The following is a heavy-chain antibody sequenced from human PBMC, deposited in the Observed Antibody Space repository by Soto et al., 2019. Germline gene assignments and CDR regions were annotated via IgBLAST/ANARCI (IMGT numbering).Heavy chain of an antibody. CDR3: ASEWKHDGLDY. D-gene: IGHD5-18*01. CDR1: GFTFSSYA. Sequence: GGSLRLSCAASGFTFSSYAMHWVRQAPGKGLEWVAVISYEGSNKYYADSVKGRFIISRDNSKSTLYLQMNSLRTEDTAVYYCASEWKHDGLDYWGQGTLVTVSS. CDR2: ISYEGSNK. V-gene: IGHV3-30-3*01. J-gene: IGHJ4*02.